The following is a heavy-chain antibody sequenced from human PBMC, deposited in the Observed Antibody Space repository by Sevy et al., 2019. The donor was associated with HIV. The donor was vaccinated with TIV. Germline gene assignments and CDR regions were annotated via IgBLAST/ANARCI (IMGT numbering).Heavy chain of an antibody. Sequence: GGSLRLSCTASGFTFSSYEMNWVRQAPGKGLEWVSYISNSGSNIYYSDSVNGRFTISRDNAKNSLYLQMNSLRAEDTAVYYCARDLPPSATTVAHFDYWGRGTPVTVSS. V-gene: IGHV3-48*03. CDR2: ISNSGSNI. CDR3: ARDLPPSATTVAHFDY. CDR1: GFTFSSYE. J-gene: IGHJ4*02. D-gene: IGHD4-17*01.